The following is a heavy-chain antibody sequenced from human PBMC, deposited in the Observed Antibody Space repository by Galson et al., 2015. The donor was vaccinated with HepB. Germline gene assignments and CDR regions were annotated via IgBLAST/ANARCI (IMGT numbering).Heavy chain of an antibody. CDR3: ARGPSVGGWWELPGWFDP. V-gene: IGHV3-7*03. Sequence: SLRLSCAASGFTFSSYWMSWVRQAPGKGLEWVANIKQDGSEKYYVDSVKGRFTISRDNAKNSLYLQMNSLRAEDTAVYYCARGPSVGGWWELPGWFDPWGQGTLVTVSS. J-gene: IGHJ5*02. CDR2: IKQDGSEK. D-gene: IGHD1-26*01. CDR1: GFTFSSYW.